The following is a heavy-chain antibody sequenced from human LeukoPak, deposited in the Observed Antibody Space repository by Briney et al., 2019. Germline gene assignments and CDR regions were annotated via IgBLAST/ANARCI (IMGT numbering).Heavy chain of an antibody. CDR1: GFTFSSYS. Sequence: GGSLRLSCAASGFTFSSYSMNWVRRAPGKGLEWVSYISSSSSTIYYADSVKGRFTISRDNAKNSLYLQMNSLRAEDTAVYYCARDRNLWFGESYGYFDYWGQGTLVTVSS. D-gene: IGHD3-10*01. CDR3: ARDRNLWFGESYGYFDY. CDR2: ISSSSSTI. J-gene: IGHJ4*02. V-gene: IGHV3-48*01.